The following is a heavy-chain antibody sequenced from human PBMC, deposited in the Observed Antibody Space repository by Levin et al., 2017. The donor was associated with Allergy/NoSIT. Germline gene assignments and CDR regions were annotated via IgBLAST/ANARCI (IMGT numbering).Heavy chain of an antibody. CDR3: ARDRGYCFDY. J-gene: IGHJ4*02. CDR1: GGSISSYY. V-gene: IGHV4-59*01. Sequence: SETLSLTCTVSGGSISSYYWSWIRQPPGKGLEWIGYIYNSGTTNYNPSLKSRVTISVDTSKNKFSLKLSSVTAADTAVYYCARDRGYCFDYWGQGTLVAVSS. CDR2: IYNSGTT.